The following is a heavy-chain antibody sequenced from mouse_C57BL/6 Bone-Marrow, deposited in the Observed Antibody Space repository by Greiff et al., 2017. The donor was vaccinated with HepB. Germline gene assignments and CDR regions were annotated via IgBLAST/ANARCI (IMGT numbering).Heavy chain of an antibody. D-gene: IGHD2-4*01. J-gene: IGHJ3*01. CDR2: ISYDGSN. CDR1: GYSITSGYY. V-gene: IGHV3-6*01. CDR3: ATFYDYEKAY. Sequence: EVQLQESGPGLVKPSQSLSLTCSVSGYSITSGYYWNWIRQFPGNKLEWMGYISYDGSNNYNPSLKNRISITRDTSKNQFFLKLNSVTTEDTTTYYCATFYDYEKAYWGQGTRVTVSA.